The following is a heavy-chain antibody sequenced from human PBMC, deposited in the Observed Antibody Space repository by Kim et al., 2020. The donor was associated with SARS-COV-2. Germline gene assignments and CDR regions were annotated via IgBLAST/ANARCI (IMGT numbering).Heavy chain of an antibody. CDR3: AKDMYYDFWSGYRGGDY. J-gene: IGHJ4*02. Sequence: GGSLRLSCAASGFTFSSYGMHWVRQAPGKGLEWGAVISYDGSNKYYADSVKGRFTISRDNSKNTLYLQMNSLRAEDTAVYYCAKDMYYDFWSGYRGGDYWGQGTLVTVSS. V-gene: IGHV3-30*18. CDR2: ISYDGSNK. CDR1: GFTFSSYG. D-gene: IGHD3-3*01.